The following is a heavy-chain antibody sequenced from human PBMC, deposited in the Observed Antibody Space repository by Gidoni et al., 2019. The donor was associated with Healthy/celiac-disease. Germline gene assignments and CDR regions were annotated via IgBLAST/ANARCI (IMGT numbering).Heavy chain of an antibody. Sequence: QLQLQESGPGLVKPSEPLSLTCTVSGGSISSSSYYWGWIRQPPGKGLEWIGSIYYSGSTYYNPSLKGRVTISVDTSKNQFSLKLSSVTAADTAVYYCASRRRGGWAYCGGDCSDAFDIWGQGTMVTVSS. V-gene: IGHV4-39*01. J-gene: IGHJ3*02. CDR1: GGSISSSSYY. CDR3: ASRRRGGWAYCGGDCSDAFDI. CDR2: IYYSGST. D-gene: IGHD2-21*02.